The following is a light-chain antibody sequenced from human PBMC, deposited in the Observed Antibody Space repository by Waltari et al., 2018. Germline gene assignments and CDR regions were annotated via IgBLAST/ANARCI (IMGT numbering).Light chain of an antibody. CDR1: QSVLFRSDSKNY. V-gene: IGKV4-1*01. CDR3: HKYYSSPLT. Sequence: DIVMTQSPDSLAVSLGERATINCKSNQSVLFRSDSKNYLAWYQQKPGQPPKLLIYWASARRSGLPDRFRASGDGTDFTRTISSLQAEDEAVYYGHKYYSSPLTFGGGTKVEIK. CDR2: WAS. J-gene: IGKJ4*01.